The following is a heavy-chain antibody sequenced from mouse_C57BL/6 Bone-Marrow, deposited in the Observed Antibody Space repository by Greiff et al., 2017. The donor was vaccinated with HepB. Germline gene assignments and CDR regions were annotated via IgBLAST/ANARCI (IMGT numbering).Heavy chain of an antibody. V-gene: IGHV10-1*01. CDR3: VRDYAFAY. CDR1: GFSFNTYA. CDR2: IRSKSNNYAT. J-gene: IGHJ3*01. Sequence: DAGGGLVQPKGSLKLSCAASGFSFNTYAMNWVRQAPGKGLEWVARIRSKSNNYATYYADSVKDRFTISRDDSESLLYLQMNNLKTEDTAMYYCVRDYAFAYWGQGTLVTVSA. D-gene: IGHD1-1*01.